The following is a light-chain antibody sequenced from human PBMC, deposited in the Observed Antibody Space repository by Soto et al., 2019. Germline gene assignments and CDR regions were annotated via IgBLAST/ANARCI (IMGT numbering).Light chain of an antibody. J-gene: IGKJ4*01. Sequence: VLTQSPATLSLSPGERATLSCRASQSVNNYLAWYQQRPGQAPRLLIYDAANRATGIPPRFSASGCGTDFTLTISRLELEDFAVYYCQQRRVWPLTFGGGTKVEIK. CDR2: DAA. CDR3: QQRRVWPLT. V-gene: IGKV3-11*01. CDR1: QSVNNY.